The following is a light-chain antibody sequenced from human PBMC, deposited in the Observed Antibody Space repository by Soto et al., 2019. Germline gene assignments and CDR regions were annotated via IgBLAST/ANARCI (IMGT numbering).Light chain of an antibody. V-gene: IGLV4-69*01. CDR3: QTWGTGIVV. Sequence: QLVLTQSPSASASLGASVKLTCTLSSGHTSYAIAWHQQQPEKGPRYLMKLNSDGSHSKGDGIYDRFSGSSSGAERYLTISSLQSEDEADYYCQTWGTGIVVFGGGTKSPS. J-gene: IGLJ2*01. CDR2: LNSDGSH. CDR1: SGHTSYA.